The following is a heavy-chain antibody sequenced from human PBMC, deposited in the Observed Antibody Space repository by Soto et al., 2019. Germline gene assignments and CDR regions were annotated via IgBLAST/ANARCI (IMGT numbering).Heavy chain of an antibody. V-gene: IGHV3-23*01. CDR2: ISGSGGST. Sequence: GGSLRLSCAASGFTFSSYAMSWVRQAPGKGLEWVSAISGSGGSTYYADSVKGRFTISSDNSKNTLYLQMNSLRAEDTAVYYCAREEGAPPDFDLWGRGTLVTVSS. CDR1: GFTFSSYA. J-gene: IGHJ2*01. D-gene: IGHD1-26*01. CDR3: AREEGAPPDFDL.